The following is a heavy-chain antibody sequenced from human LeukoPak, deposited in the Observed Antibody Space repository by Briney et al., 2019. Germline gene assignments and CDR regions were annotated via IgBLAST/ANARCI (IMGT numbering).Heavy chain of an antibody. V-gene: IGHV1-69*01. J-gene: IGHJ4*02. CDR1: GGTFSSYA. Sequence: GSSVKVSCKASGGTFSSYAISWVRQAPGQGLEWMGGIIPIFGTANYAQKFQGRVTITADESTSTAYMELSSLRSEDTAVYYCARVEVAGTGFDYWGQGTLVTVSS. CDR2: IIPIFGTA. D-gene: IGHD6-19*01. CDR3: ARVEVAGTGFDY.